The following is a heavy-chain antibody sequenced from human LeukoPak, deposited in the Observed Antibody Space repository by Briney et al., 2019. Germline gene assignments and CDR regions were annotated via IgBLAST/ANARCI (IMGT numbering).Heavy chain of an antibody. CDR1: GGSFSGYY. V-gene: IGHV4-34*01. CDR3: ARRLLDSSGCYPYYFDY. Sequence: SETLSLTCAVYGGSFSGYYWSWIRQPPGKGLEWIGEINHSGSTNYNPSLKSRVTISVDTSKNQFSLKLSSVTAADTAVYYCARRLLDSSGCYPYYFDYWGQGTLVTVSS. J-gene: IGHJ4*02. D-gene: IGHD3-22*01. CDR2: INHSGST.